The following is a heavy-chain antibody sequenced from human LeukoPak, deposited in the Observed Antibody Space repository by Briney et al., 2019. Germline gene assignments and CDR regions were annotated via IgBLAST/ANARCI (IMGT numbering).Heavy chain of an antibody. V-gene: IGHV4-59*01. CDR3: ARGIVVVIAIGDDRIGGGYYMDV. CDR1: GGSISSYY. J-gene: IGHJ6*03. D-gene: IGHD2-21*01. CDR2: IYYSGST. Sequence: PSETLSLTCTVSGGSISSYYWSWIRQPPGKGLEWIGYIYYSGSTNYNPSLKSRVTISVDTSKNQFSLKLSSVTAADTAVYYCARGIVVVIAIGDDRIGGGYYMDVWGKGTTVTVSS.